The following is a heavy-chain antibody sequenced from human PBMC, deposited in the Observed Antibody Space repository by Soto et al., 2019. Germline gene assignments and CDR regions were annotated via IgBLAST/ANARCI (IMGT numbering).Heavy chain of an antibody. J-gene: IGHJ4*02. D-gene: IGHD4-4*01. CDR1: GFTFSSYW. CDR2: INDDGRRT. CDR3: ARRHRPSYTSDY. V-gene: IGHV3-74*01. Sequence: EVQLVESGGGLVQPGGSLRLSCAASGFTFSSYWMHWVRQAPGKGLEWVSRINDDGRRTSYADSVKGRFTISRDNAKNTLYLQMNSLRDDDTAIYDGARRHRPSYTSDYWGQGTLGTVSS.